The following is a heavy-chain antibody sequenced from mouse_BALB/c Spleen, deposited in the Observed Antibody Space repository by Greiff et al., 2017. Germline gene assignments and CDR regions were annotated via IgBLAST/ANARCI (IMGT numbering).Heavy chain of an antibody. D-gene: IGHD1-1*02. V-gene: IGHV1-7*01. CDR3: ARFRADYGSAMDY. J-gene: IGHJ4*01. CDR2: INPSTGYT. CDR1: GYTFTSYW. Sequence: VQLQESGAELAKPGASVKMSCKASGYTFTSYWMHWVNQRPGQGLEWIGYINPSTGYTEYNQKFKDKATLTADKSSSTAYMQLSSLTSEDSAVYYCARFRADYGSAMDYWGQGTSVTVSA.